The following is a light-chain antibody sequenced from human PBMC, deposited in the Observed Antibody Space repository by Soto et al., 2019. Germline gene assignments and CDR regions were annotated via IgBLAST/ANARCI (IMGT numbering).Light chain of an antibody. CDR1: SSYVGGYNY. CDR2: DVS. Sequence: QSALTQPRSVSGSPGQSVTISCTGTSSYVGGYNYVSWYQQHPGKAPKLMIYDVSKRPSGVPDRFSGSKSGNTASLTISGLQAEDEADYYCCSYAGRYTWVFGTGTKVTVL. V-gene: IGLV2-11*01. CDR3: CSYAGRYTWV. J-gene: IGLJ1*01.